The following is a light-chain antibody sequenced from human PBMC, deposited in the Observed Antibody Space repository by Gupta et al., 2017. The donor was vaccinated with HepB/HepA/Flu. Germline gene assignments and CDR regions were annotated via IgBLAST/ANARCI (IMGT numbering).Light chain of an antibody. J-gene: IGKJ2*04. CDR2: KAS. CDR3: QQDGDYRS. Sequence: DTQMTQSPSTLSASVGDRVTITCRASQSISSWLAWYQQKPGKAPKLMIYKASILESGVPSRFSGSGSGTEFTLSISRLQPDDFATYYCQQDGDYRSFGQGTKLEIK. CDR1: QSISSW. V-gene: IGKV1-5*03.